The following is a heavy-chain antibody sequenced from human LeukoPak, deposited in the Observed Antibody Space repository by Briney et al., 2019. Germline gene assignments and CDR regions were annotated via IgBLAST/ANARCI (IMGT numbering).Heavy chain of an antibody. CDR3: ARDRILNYYYYMDA. Sequence: GGSLRLSCAASGFTFSDYYMSWIRQAPGKWLEWVSYITSGGGTIYYADSVKGRFTISRDNAKNSLYLQMNSLRVEDTAVYYCARDRILNYYYYMDAWGRGTTVTVSS. CDR1: GFTFSDYY. V-gene: IGHV3-11*04. J-gene: IGHJ6*03. CDR2: ITSGGGTI. D-gene: IGHD2/OR15-2a*01.